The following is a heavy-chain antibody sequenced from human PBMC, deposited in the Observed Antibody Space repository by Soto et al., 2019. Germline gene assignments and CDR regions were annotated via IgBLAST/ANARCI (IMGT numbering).Heavy chain of an antibody. J-gene: IGHJ4*02. V-gene: IGHV4-4*02. D-gene: IGHD2-8*01. Sequence: SETLSLTCAVSGVSISSGNWWTWVRQTPQRGLEYIGEIFHDGTANYYPSFERRVPISVDTSKNQFSLKLTSVTAADTAIYFCARLVYDTRLNYMYFDFWGQGALLTVSS. CDR1: GVSISSGNW. CDR3: ARLVYDTRLNYMYFDF. CDR2: IFHDGTA.